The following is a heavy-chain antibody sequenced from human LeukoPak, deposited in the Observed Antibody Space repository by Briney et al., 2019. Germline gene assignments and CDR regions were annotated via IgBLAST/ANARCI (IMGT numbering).Heavy chain of an antibody. D-gene: IGHD1-26*01. J-gene: IGHJ5*02. CDR1: GGSFSGYY. CDR3: TRVRELTVINWFDP. V-gene: IGHV4-34*01. CDR2: INHSGST. Sequence: SETLSLTCAVYGGSFSGYYWSWIRQPPGKGLEWIGEINHSGSTNYNPSLKSRVTISLDASKNQLFLKLSSVTAADTAVYYCTRVRELTVINWFDPWGQGTPITVSS.